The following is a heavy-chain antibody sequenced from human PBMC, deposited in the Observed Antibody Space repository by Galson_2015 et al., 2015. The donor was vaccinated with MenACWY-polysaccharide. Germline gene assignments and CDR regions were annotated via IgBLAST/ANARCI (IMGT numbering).Heavy chain of an antibody. D-gene: IGHD6-13*01. CDR1: GFTFSSYA. Sequence: SLRLSCAASGFTFSSYAMHWVRQAPGKGLEWVAVISYDGSNKYYADSVKGRFTISRDNSKNTLYLQMNSLRTDDTAVYYCARASHKGAAGLFDYWGQGTPVTVSS. J-gene: IGHJ4*02. CDR3: ARASHKGAAGLFDY. CDR2: ISYDGSNK. V-gene: IGHV3-30-3*01.